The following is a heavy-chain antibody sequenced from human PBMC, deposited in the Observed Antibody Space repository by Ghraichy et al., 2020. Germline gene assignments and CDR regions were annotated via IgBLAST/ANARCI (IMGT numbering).Heavy chain of an antibody. CDR2: IYYSGST. Sequence: SETLSLTCTVSGGSISSSSYYWGWIRQPPGKGLEWIGSIYYSGSTYYNPSLKSRVTISVDTSKNQFSLKLSSVTAADTAVYYCARDLYGSGSYGLPFDYWGQGTLVTVSS. V-gene: IGHV4-39*07. D-gene: IGHD3-10*01. CDR3: ARDLYGSGSYGLPFDY. CDR1: GGSISSSSYY. J-gene: IGHJ4*02.